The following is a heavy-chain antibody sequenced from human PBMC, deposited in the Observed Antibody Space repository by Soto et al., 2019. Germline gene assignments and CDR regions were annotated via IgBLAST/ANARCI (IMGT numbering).Heavy chain of an antibody. V-gene: IGHV3-23*01. CDR2: ISGSGGST. J-gene: IGHJ6*02. Sequence: GESLKISCAASGFTFSSYAMSWVRQAPGKGLEWVSAISGSGGSTYYADSVKGRFTISRDNSKNTLYLQMNSLRAEDTAVYYCAKEGWELGPTYYYYGMDVWGQGTTVTVSS. CDR3: AKEGWELGPTYYYYGMDV. CDR1: GFTFSSYA. D-gene: IGHD1-26*01.